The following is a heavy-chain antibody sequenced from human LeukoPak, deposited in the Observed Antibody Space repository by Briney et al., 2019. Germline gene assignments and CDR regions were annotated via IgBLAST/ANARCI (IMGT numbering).Heavy chain of an antibody. CDR2: INHSGST. J-gene: IGHJ4*02. CDR1: GGAFSGFY. CDR3: ARALSGCGCYDY. Sequence: KPSETPSPPCAVYGGAFSGFYLSWIRQPPRKGLEWIGEINHSGSTNYNPSLKSRVTISVDTSKNQFSLKLSSVTAADTAVYYCARALSGCGCYDYWGQGAQVTVSS. D-gene: IGHD6-19*01. V-gene: IGHV4-34*01.